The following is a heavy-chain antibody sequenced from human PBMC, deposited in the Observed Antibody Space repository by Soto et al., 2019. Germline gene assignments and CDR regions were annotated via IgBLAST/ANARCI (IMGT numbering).Heavy chain of an antibody. J-gene: IGHJ6*02. CDR1: GGTFSSYA. CDR2: IIPIFGTA. Sequence: SVKVSCKASGGTFSSYAISWVRQAPGQGLEWMGGIIPIFGTANYAQKFQGRVTITADESTSTAYMELSSLRSEDTAVYYCARDRVAAAARAYYYGMDVWGQGTTVTVSS. D-gene: IGHD6-13*01. CDR3: ARDRVAAAARAYYYGMDV. V-gene: IGHV1-69*13.